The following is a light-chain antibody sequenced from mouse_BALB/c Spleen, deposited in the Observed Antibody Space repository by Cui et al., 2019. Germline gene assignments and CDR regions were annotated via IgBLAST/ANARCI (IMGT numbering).Light chain of an antibody. CDR1: SSVSSSY. CDR3: QQWSGYPYT. Sequence: DNVLTQSLAIMVSSLGQKVTMTCSASSSVSSSYLHWYQQKSGASPKPLIHRTSNLASGVPARFSGSGSGTSYSLTISSVEAEDDATYYCQQWSGYPYTFGGGTKLEIK. CDR2: RTS. V-gene: IGKV4-58*01. J-gene: IGKJ2*01.